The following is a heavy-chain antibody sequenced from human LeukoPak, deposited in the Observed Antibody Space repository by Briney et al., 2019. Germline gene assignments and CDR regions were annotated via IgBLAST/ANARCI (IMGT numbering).Heavy chain of an antibody. CDR2: ISRSGGST. V-gene: IGHV3-23*01. D-gene: IGHD3/OR15-3a*01. CDR1: GFTFSNYD. J-gene: IGHJ4*02. Sequence: GGSLRLSCATSGFTFSNYDMSWVRQAPGMGLEWVSAISRSGGSTDYADSVKGRFTISRDNSKNTMYLQMNSLRAEDTAVYYCARGAWTAYYFDYWGQGTLVTVSS. CDR3: ARGAWTAYYFDY.